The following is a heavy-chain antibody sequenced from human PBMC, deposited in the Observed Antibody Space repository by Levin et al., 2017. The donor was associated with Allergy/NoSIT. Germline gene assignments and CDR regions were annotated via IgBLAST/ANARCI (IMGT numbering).Heavy chain of an antibody. V-gene: IGHV3-7*01. Sequence: PGGSLRLSCAVSGFRFGAHWMSWVRQAPGKGLEWVANIHQDGSEKYYVESVKGRSTISRDNAKNSLYLQMNSLRAEDTALYYCARVTKIVGVTAIRPLDYWGQGTLVTVSS. CDR1: GFRFGAHW. J-gene: IGHJ4*02. CDR3: ARVTKIVGVTAIRPLDY. CDR2: IHQDGSEK. D-gene: IGHD2-21*02.